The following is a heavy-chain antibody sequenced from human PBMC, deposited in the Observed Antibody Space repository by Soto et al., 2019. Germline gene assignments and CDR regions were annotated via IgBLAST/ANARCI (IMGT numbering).Heavy chain of an antibody. D-gene: IGHD3-16*01. CDR3: TRGADGFAY. J-gene: IGHJ4*02. CDR1: GFTFSSYD. Sequence: EVHLVESGGDLVQPGGSLRLSCAASGFTFSSYDFHWVRQATGKGLEWVSGIGTAGDTYYAGSVNGRFIMSRQNAKNSLYLQMNSLRVGDTAVYYCTRGADGFAYWGQGTLVTVSS. CDR2: IGTAGDT. V-gene: IGHV3-13*01.